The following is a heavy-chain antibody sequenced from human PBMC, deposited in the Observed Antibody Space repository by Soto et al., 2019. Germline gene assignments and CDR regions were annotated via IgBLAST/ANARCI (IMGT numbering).Heavy chain of an antibody. CDR2: INAGVDGT. V-gene: IGHV1-3*01. J-gene: IGHJ4*02. CDR3: AREVQGVTSFDY. Sequence: QVQLVQSGPEMMQPGASVKVSCKASGYTSLSYAMHWVRQVPGQGFEWLGWINAGVDGTMYSQRFQCRVRITRDTSANTVYMEVSALTSEDTAVYYCAREVQGVTSFDYWGQGTLVIVSS. CDR1: GYTSLSYA. D-gene: IGHD3-10*01.